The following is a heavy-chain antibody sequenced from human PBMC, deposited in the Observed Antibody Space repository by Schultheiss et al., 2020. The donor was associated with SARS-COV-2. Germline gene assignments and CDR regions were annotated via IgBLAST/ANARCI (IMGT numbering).Heavy chain of an antibody. D-gene: IGHD5-18*01. CDR1: GGSISSYY. CDR3: ARIGIQLWLRPFDDAFDI. CDR2: IYYSGST. V-gene: IGHV4-59*08. Sequence: SETLSLTCTVSGGSISSYYWSWIRQPPGKGLEWIGYIYYSGSTNYNPSLKSRVTISVDTSKNQFSLKLSSVTAADTAVYYCARIGIQLWLRPFDDAFDIWGQGTMVTVSS. J-gene: IGHJ3*02.